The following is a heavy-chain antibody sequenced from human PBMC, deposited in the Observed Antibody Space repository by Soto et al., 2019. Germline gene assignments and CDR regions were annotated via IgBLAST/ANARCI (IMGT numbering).Heavy chain of an antibody. CDR3: ARYSSGWQIFDY. CDR1: GGTFSSYA. D-gene: IGHD6-19*01. J-gene: IGHJ4*02. CDR2: IIPIFGTA. V-gene: IGHV1-69*05. Sequence: VKVSCKASGGTFSSYAISWVRQAPGQGLEWMGGIIPIFGTASYAQKFQGRVTMTRDTSTSTVYMELSSLRSEDTAVYYCARYSSGWQIFDYWGQGTLVTVSS.